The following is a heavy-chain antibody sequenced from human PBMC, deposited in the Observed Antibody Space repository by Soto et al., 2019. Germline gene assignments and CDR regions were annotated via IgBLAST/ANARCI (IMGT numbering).Heavy chain of an antibody. J-gene: IGHJ4*02. D-gene: IGHD3-22*01. Sequence: QVQLVQSGAEVKKPGASVKVSCKASGYTFTGNAMHWVRQAPGQRLEWMGWINTGNGNTKYSQKFQGRVTITRDTSATTTYTELSSLRSEDTAVYYCAREGYDSSGYPLGYWGQGSLVTGSS. CDR1: GYTFTGNA. CDR3: AREGYDSSGYPLGY. V-gene: IGHV1-3*04. CDR2: INTGNGNT.